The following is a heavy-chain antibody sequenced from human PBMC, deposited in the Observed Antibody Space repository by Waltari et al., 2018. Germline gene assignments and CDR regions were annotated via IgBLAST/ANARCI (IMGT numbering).Heavy chain of an antibody. V-gene: IGHV4-38-2*02. D-gene: IGHD2-15*01. Sequence: QVQLQESGPGLVKPSETLSLTCTVSGYSISSGYYWGWIRQPPGKGLEWIGRIYHSGSPYYNPSLKSRVTISVDTSKNQFSLKLSSVTAADTAVYYCAAVVVAALYFDYWGQGTLVTVSS. CDR1: GYSISSGYY. J-gene: IGHJ4*02. CDR3: AAVVVAALYFDY. CDR2: IYHSGSP.